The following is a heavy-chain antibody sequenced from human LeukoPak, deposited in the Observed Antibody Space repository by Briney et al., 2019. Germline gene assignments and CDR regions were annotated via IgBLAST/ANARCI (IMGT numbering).Heavy chain of an antibody. CDR2: ISAYNGNT. Sequence: ASVKVSCKPSGYTLTTYYLHWVRQAPGQGLEWMGWISAYNGNTNYAQKLQGRVTMTTDTSTSTAYMELRSLRSDDTAVYYCARESLSGFIDYWGQGTLVTVSS. J-gene: IGHJ4*02. CDR1: GYTLTTYY. CDR3: ARESLSGFIDY. D-gene: IGHD6-19*01. V-gene: IGHV1-18*04.